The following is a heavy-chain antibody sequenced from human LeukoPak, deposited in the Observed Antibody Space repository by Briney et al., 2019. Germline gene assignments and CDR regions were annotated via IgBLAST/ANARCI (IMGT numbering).Heavy chain of an antibody. CDR2: ISASGGST. V-gene: IGHV3-23*01. J-gene: IGHJ4*02. D-gene: IGHD3-10*01. CDR3: AKGSSGSYYPYYFDY. Sequence: GGSLRLSCAASGFTFSNYAMSWVRQAPGKGLEWVSAISASGGSTYYADSVKGRFTISRDKSENTPYLQMHSLRAEDTAVYYCAKGSSGSYYPYYFDYWGQGTLVTVSS. CDR1: GFTFSNYA.